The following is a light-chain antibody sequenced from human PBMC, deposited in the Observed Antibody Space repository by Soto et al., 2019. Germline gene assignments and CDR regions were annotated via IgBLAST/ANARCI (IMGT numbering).Light chain of an antibody. V-gene: IGKV3-11*01. CDR3: QKRSNWPPIFT. CDR2: DAS. Sequence: EIVLTQSPATLSLSPGERATLSCRASQSVSSYLAWYQQKPGQAPRLLIYDASNRATGIPARFSGSGSGTDFTLTISSREPEDFAVYYCQKRSNWPPIFTFGPGTKVDIK. J-gene: IGKJ3*01. CDR1: QSVSSY.